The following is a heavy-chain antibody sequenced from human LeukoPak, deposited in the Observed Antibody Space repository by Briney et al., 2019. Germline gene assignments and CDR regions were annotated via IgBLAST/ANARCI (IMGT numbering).Heavy chain of an antibody. J-gene: IGHJ4*02. CDR1: GFTFSTYA. Sequence: GGSLRLSCAASGFTFSTYAMSWVRQAPGKGLEWVSLISGSGGSTYYADSVKGRFNISRDKVKNTLFLQMNSLRAEDTAVYYCAKDVRVGEYYGSGTYLDFWGQGTLVTVSS. D-gene: IGHD3-10*01. V-gene: IGHV3-23*01. CDR3: AKDVRVGEYYGSGTYLDF. CDR2: ISGSGGST.